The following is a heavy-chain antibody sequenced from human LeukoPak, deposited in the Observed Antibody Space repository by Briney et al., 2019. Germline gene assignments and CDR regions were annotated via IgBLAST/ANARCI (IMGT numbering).Heavy chain of an antibody. CDR3: ARGYSGSGSSYFDY. Sequence: GASVKVSCKVSGYTLTELSMHWVRQAPGKGLEWMGGFDPEDGETIYAQKFQGRVTITADESTSTAYMELSSLRSEDTAVYYCARGYSGSGSSYFDYWGQGTLVTVSS. J-gene: IGHJ4*02. D-gene: IGHD3-10*01. V-gene: IGHV1-24*01. CDR2: FDPEDGET. CDR1: GYTLTELS.